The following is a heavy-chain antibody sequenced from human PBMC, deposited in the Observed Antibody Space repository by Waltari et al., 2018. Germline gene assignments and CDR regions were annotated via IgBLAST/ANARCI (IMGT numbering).Heavy chain of an antibody. CDR1: GDTFTTYP. CDR3: ARERGLWFGKYPYNYYGMDV. CDR2: INGGNGDT. J-gene: IGHJ6*02. D-gene: IGHD3-10*01. Sequence: QVQLVQSGAEVKKPGASVKVSCKASGDTFTTYPMHWVPQAPGQRLEWMGWINGGNGDTKYSQKFQGRVTITRDTSASTAYMELSSLRSEDTAVYYCARERGLWFGKYPYNYYGMDVWGQGTTVTVSS. V-gene: IGHV1-3*01.